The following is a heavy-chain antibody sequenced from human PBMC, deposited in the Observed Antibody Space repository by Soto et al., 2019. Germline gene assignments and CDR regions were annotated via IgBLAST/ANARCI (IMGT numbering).Heavy chain of an antibody. CDR3: ASAAIHGSSWYFWFDP. Sequence: QVQLVQSGSEVKMPGSSVKVSCKTSGGTFSRHAINWVRQAPGQGLEWMGGIIPLFGTTNYAQKFKGRVTISADESTSTAYMELSSLTSEDAAVYYCASAAIHGSSWYFWFDPWGKGTLVTVAS. J-gene: IGHJ5*02. CDR2: IIPLFGTT. CDR1: GGTFSRHA. V-gene: IGHV1-69*01. D-gene: IGHD6-13*01.